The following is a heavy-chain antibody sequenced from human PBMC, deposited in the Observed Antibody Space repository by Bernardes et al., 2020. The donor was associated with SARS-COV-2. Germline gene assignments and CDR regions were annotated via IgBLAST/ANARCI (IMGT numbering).Heavy chain of an antibody. J-gene: IGHJ6*02. CDR2: LNEDGTIT. Sequence: GGSLRLSCTASGFTFQRYWMHWVRQAPGKGLEWVSRLNEDGTITTYADSVRGRFTISRDNARSTLYLHMHGLRAEDTALYYCAKDMRDWNYLAGSYGMDVWGQGTTVTVSS. CDR3: AKDMRDWNYLAGSYGMDV. V-gene: IGHV3-74*01. D-gene: IGHD1-7*01. CDR1: GFTFQRYW.